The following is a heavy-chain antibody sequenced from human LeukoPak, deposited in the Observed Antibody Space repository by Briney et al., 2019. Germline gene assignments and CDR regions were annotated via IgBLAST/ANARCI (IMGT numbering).Heavy chain of an antibody. Sequence: PSETLSLTCAVYGGSFSGYYWSWIRQPPGKELEWIGEINHSGSTNYNPSLKSRVTISVDTSKNQFSLKLSSVTAADTAVYYCARGPYGDETDYWGQGTLVTVSS. D-gene: IGHD4-17*01. J-gene: IGHJ4*02. V-gene: IGHV4-34*01. CDR1: GGSFSGYY. CDR2: INHSGST. CDR3: ARGPYGDETDY.